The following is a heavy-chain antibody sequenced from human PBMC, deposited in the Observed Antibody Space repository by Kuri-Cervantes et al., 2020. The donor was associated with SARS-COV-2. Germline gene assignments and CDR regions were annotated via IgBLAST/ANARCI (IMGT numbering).Heavy chain of an antibody. D-gene: IGHD2-8*01. V-gene: IGHV4-39*01. CDR3: ARQYCTNGVCYTPFDY. J-gene: IGHJ4*02. CDR1: GGSISSSSYY. Sequence: GSLRLSCTVSGGSISSSSYYWGWIRQPPGKGLEWIGSIYYSGSTYYNPSLKSRVTISVGTSKNQFSLKLSSVTAADTAVYYCARQYCTNGVCYTPFDYWGQGTLVTVSS. CDR2: IYYSGST.